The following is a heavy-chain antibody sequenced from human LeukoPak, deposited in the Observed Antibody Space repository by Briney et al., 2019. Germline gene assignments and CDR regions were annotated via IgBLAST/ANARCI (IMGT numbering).Heavy chain of an antibody. Sequence: SGGSLRLSCAVSGFTFSSYSVNWVRQAPGKGLEWVSSISSSSSYIYYADSVKGRFTISRDNAKNSLYLQMNSLRAEDTAVYYCARARTHWNYQSWGQGTLVTVSS. J-gene: IGHJ5*02. V-gene: IGHV3-21*01. CDR2: ISSSSSYI. D-gene: IGHD1-7*01. CDR1: GFTFSSYS. CDR3: ARARTHWNYQS.